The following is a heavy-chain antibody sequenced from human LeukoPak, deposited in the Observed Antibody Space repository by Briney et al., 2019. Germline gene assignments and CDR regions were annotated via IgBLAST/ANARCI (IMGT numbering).Heavy chain of an antibody. CDR2: ISSSGNTI. Sequence: GGSLRLSCAASGSTVSSNYMSWIRQAPGKGLEWVSYISSSGNTIYYADSVKGRFTISRDNAKNSLYLQMNSLRAEDTAVYYCARDFRAAFDPWGQGTLVTVSS. CDR1: GSTVSSNY. V-gene: IGHV3-11*01. J-gene: IGHJ5*02. CDR3: ARDFRAAFDP. D-gene: IGHD3-10*01.